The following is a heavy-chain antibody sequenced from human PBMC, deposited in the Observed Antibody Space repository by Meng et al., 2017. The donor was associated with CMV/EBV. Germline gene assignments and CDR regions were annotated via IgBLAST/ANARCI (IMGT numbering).Heavy chain of an antibody. Sequence: ASVKVSCKASGYTFTSYDINWVRQPTGQGLEWMGWMNSNSGNTGYAQKFQGRVTITRNTYISTAYMELSSLRSEDTAVYYCARAATSIYYDFWSGYYISPFLSHDYYYGMDVWGQGTTVTVSS. CDR1: GYTFTSYD. D-gene: IGHD3-3*01. J-gene: IGHJ6*02. CDR3: ARAATSIYYDFWSGYYISPFLSHDYYYGMDV. V-gene: IGHV1-8*03. CDR2: MNSNSGNT.